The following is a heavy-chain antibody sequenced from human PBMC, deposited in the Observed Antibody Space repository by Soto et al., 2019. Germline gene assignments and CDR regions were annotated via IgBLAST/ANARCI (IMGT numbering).Heavy chain of an antibody. D-gene: IGHD2-2*01. J-gene: IGHJ6*02. Sequence: ASVKVSCKASGYTFTSYDINWVRQATGQGLEWMGWMNPNSGNTGYAQKFQGRVTMTRNTSISTAYMELSSLRSEDTAVYYCARNPDIVVVTAAFHGMDVWGQGNTVTVSS. CDR1: GYTFTSYD. V-gene: IGHV1-8*01. CDR3: ARNPDIVVVTAAFHGMDV. CDR2: MNPNSGNT.